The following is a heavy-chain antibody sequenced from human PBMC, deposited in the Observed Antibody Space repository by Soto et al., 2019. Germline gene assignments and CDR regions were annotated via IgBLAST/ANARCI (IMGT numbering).Heavy chain of an antibody. Sequence: TLSLTCAISGDSVSSNSAAWNWIRQSPSRGLEGLGRTYYRSKWYNDYAVSVKSRITINPDTSKNQFSLQLNSVTPEDTAGYYCARECCCSGGSCYSPRPLEHYYYYYGMDVWGQGTTVTVSS. CDR2: TYYRSKWYN. J-gene: IGHJ6*02. CDR1: GDSVSSNSAA. CDR3: ARECCCSGGSCYSPRPLEHYYYYYGMDV. V-gene: IGHV6-1*01. D-gene: IGHD2-15*01.